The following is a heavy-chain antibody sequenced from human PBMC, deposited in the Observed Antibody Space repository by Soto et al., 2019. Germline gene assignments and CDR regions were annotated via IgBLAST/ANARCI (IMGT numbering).Heavy chain of an antibody. D-gene: IGHD3-22*01. CDR2: IYYSGST. J-gene: IGHJ3*02. CDR1: GGSISSSSYY. V-gene: IGHV4-39*01. Sequence: SETLSLTCTVSGGSISSSSYYWGWIRQPPGKGLEWIGSIYYSGSTYYNPSLKSRVTISVDTSKNQFSLKLSSVTAAETAVYYCARPPYYYDSSGYSFAFDIWGQGTMVTVSS. CDR3: ARPPYYYDSSGYSFAFDI.